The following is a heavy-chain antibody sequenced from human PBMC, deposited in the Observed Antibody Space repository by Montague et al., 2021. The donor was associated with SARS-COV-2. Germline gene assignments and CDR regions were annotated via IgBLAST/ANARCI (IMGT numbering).Heavy chain of an antibody. CDR3: ARGAGYSSSWYLAFEI. J-gene: IGHJ3*02. D-gene: IGHD6-13*01. CDR1: SGSVSSDY. V-gene: IGHV4-59*02. Sequence: SETLSLTCSVSSGSVSSDYWSWIRQPPGKGLEWIGYIYYSGSTNYNPSPKSRVTISVDTSKNQFSLKLSSVTAADTAVYYCARGAGYSSSWYLAFEIWGQGTMVTVSS. CDR2: IYYSGST.